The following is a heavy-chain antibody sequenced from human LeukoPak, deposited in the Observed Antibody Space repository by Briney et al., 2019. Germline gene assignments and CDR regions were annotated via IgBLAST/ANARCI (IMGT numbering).Heavy chain of an antibody. CDR1: GFSCGSYG. CDR2: ISNAGRDE. J-gene: IGHJ4*02. Sequence: PAVSLRFSGAASGFSCGSYGMHRLGPAPGKGLVWVAFISNAGRDEYFADSVKGRFTISRDNSKNTVYLQMNSLRAEDTGVYYCARSGWSSWGQGTLVTVSS. V-gene: IGHV3-30*03. CDR3: ARSGWSS. D-gene: IGHD6-19*01.